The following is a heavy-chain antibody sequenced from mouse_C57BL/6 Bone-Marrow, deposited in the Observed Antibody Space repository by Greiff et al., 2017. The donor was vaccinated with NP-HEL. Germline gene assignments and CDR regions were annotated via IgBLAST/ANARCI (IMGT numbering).Heavy chain of an antibody. Sequence: VQLQQSGPGLVKPSQSLSHTCSVTGYSITSGYYWNWIRQFPGNKLEWMGYISYDGSNNYNPSLKNRISITRDTSKNQFFLKLNSVTTEDTATYYCARRLVWFAYWGQGTLVTVSA. D-gene: IGHD4-1*01. CDR2: ISYDGSN. V-gene: IGHV3-6*01. J-gene: IGHJ3*01. CDR3: ARRLVWFAY. CDR1: GYSITSGYY.